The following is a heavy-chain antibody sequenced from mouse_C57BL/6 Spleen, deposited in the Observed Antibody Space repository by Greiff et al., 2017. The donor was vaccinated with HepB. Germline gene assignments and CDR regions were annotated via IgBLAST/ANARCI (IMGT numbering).Heavy chain of an antibody. J-gene: IGHJ4*01. CDR1: GFTFTDYY. Sequence: EVKLMESGGGLVQPGGSLSLSCAASGFTFTDYYMSWVRQPPGKALEWLGFIRNKANGYTTEYSASVKGRFTIPRDNSQSILYLQMNALRAEDSATYYCARTGRGYAMDYWGQGTSVTVSS. CDR3: ARTGRGYAMDY. V-gene: IGHV7-3*01. CDR2: IRNKANGYTT. D-gene: IGHD4-1*01.